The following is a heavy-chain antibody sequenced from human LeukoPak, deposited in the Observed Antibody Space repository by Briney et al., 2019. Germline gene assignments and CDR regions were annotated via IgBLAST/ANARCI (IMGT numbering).Heavy chain of an antibody. CDR2: ISGSGGST. D-gene: IGHD2-15*01. CDR1: GFTFSSYA. Sequence: GGSLRLSCAASGFTFSSYAMSWVRQAPGKGLEWVSAISGSGGSTYYADSVKGRFTISRDNSKNTLYLQMNSLRAEDTAVYYCAKGKAGYCSGGSCHTLIDYWGREPWSPSPQ. CDR3: AKGKAGYCSGGSCHTLIDY. J-gene: IGHJ4*02. V-gene: IGHV3-23*01.